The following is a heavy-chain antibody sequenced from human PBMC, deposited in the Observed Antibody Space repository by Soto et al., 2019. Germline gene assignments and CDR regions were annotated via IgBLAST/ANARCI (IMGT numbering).Heavy chain of an antibody. CDR3: ARDLLYHNVVAGTATPLDY. CDR1: GYTFDSYG. Sequence: QVQLVQSGAEVKEPGASVKVSCQASGYTFDSYGIAWVRQAPGQGLEWMGWLSVYNGNTKYAEKFQGRVTLTRDTSTGTASMELMSLTSDDTATYYCARDLLYHNVVAGTATPLDYWGQGTVVIVSS. V-gene: IGHV1-18*04. CDR2: LSVYNGNT. D-gene: IGHD2-15*01. J-gene: IGHJ4*02.